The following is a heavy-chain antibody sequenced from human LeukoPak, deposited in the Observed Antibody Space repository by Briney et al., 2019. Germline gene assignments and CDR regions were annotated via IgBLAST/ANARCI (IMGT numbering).Heavy chain of an antibody. Sequence: SETLSLTCTVSGGSISSSSYYWGWIRQPPGKGLEWIGSIYYSGSTYYNPSLKSRVTISVDTSKNQFSLKLSSVTAADTAVYYCARGTRLRLDQGLDYWGQGTLVTVSS. J-gene: IGHJ4*02. V-gene: IGHV4-39*07. CDR1: GGSISSSSYY. CDR3: ARGTRLRLDQGLDY. D-gene: IGHD5-12*01. CDR2: IYYSGST.